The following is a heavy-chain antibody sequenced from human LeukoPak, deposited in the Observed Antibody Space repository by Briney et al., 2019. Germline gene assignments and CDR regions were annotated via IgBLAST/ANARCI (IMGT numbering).Heavy chain of an antibody. V-gene: IGHV3-33*03. CDR2: IWYDGSNK. CDR3: ASIAAADDAFDI. J-gene: IGHJ3*02. CDR1: GFTFSSYG. D-gene: IGHD6-13*01. Sequence: GGSLRVSCAASGFTFSSYGMHWMRQAPGKGLECVAVIWYDGSNKYYADSVKGRFTISRDNAKNSLYLQMNSLRAKDTAVYYCASIAAADDAFDIWGQGTMVTVSS.